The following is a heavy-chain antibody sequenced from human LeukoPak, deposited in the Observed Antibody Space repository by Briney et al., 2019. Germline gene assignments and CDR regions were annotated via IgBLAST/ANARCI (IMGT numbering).Heavy chain of an antibody. CDR2: IYYSGST. V-gene: IGHV4-39*01. D-gene: IGHD3-22*01. J-gene: IGHJ4*02. CDR1: GGSISSSSYY. CDR3: ARHGTIVVVIHNDDY. Sequence: SETLSLTCTVSGGSISSSSYYWGWIRQPPGKGLEWIGSIYYSGSTYYNPSLKSRVTISVDTSKNQFSLKLSSVTAADTAVYYCARHGTIVVVIHNDDYWGQGTLVTVSS.